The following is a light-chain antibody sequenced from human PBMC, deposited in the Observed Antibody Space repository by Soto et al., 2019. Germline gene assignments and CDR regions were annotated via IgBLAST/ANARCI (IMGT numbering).Light chain of an antibody. Sequence: EVVMTQSPGTLSLSPGERASLSCRASQSVISKKLAWYQQKRGQAPRLLIFGASGRAAGIPARFSGSGSGTDFTLTISTLQSEDPAAYYCQQYGNSLRPFGGGTKVAI. CDR2: GAS. CDR1: QSVISKK. CDR3: QQYGNSLRP. V-gene: IGKV3-20*01. J-gene: IGKJ4*01.